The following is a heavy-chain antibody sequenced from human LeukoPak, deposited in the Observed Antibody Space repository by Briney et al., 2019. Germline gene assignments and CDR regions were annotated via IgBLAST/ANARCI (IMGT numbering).Heavy chain of an antibody. D-gene: IGHD2-15*01. CDR1: GYSFTSYW. CDR2: IYPGDSDT. CDR3: ARHRVEGGNYFDY. Sequence: RGESLKISCKGSGYSFTSYWIGWVRQMPGKGLEWMGIIYPGDSDTRYSPSFQGQVTISADKSISTAYLQWSSLKASDTAMYYCARHRVEGGNYFDYWGQGTLVTVSP. J-gene: IGHJ4*02. V-gene: IGHV5-51*01.